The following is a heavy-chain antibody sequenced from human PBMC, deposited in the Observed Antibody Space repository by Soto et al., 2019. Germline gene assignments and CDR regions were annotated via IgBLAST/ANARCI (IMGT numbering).Heavy chain of an antibody. V-gene: IGHV3-23*01. D-gene: IGHD2-15*01. CDR2: ISGSAGTT. J-gene: IGHJ6*02. CDR1: GFTFSSYS. Sequence: EVQLLESGGGLVQPGESLRLSCSASGFTFSSYSMSWVRQAPGKGLEWVSSISGSAGTTYYADSVKGHFTISRDNSKSTLYLQMKSLRAEDTAVYYCAKEWSSGMDVWGQGTTVTASS. CDR3: AKEWSSGMDV.